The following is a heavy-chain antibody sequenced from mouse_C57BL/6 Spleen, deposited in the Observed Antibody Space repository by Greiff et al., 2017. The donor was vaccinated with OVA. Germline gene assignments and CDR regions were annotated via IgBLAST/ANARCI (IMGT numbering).Heavy chain of an antibody. Sequence: VQLQQPGAELVRPGSSVKLSCKASGYTFTSYWLDWVKQRPGQGLEWIGNIYPSDSETHYNQKLKDKATLTVDKSSSTAYMQLSSLTSEDSAVYYCARKDYYGSSSNWYFDVWGTGTTVTVSS. D-gene: IGHD1-1*01. CDR2: IYPSDSET. CDR3: ARKDYYGSSSNWYFDV. V-gene: IGHV1-61*01. J-gene: IGHJ1*03. CDR1: GYTFTSYW.